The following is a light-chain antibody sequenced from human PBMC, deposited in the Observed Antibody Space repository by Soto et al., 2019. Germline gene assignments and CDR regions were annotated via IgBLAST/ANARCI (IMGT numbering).Light chain of an antibody. V-gene: IGLV1-40*01. CDR2: SNG. CDR3: QSYDTTLGNYVV. J-gene: IGLJ2*01. Sequence: QSVLTQPPSVSGAPGQRVTISCTGSSSNIGAGYDVHWYQQLPGKAPKVVIASNGDRPSGVPDRFSGSKSGTSASLAITGLQAEDEADYYCQSYDTTLGNYVVFGGGTKVTVL. CDR1: SSNIGAGYD.